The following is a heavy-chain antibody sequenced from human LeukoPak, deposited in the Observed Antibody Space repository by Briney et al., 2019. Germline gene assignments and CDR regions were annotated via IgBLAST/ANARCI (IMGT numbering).Heavy chain of an antibody. Sequence: GGSLRLSCGASGFTFSSYAMHWVRQAPGKGLEWVAVISYDGSNKYYADSVKGRFTISRDNSKNTLYLQMNSLRAEDTAVYYCARGPSNGSGSKYYYYYGMDVWGQGTTVTVSS. CDR2: ISYDGSNK. J-gene: IGHJ6*02. V-gene: IGHV3-30*04. D-gene: IGHD3-10*01. CDR3: ARGPSNGSGSKYYYYYGMDV. CDR1: GFTFSSYA.